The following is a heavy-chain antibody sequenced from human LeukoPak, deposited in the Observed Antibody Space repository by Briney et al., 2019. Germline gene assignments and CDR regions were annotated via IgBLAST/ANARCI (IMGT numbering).Heavy chain of an antibody. CDR3: AKVGYSYGYFDY. D-gene: IGHD5-18*01. J-gene: IGHJ4*02. Sequence: GGSLRLSCAASGFTFSSYAMSWVRQAPGKGLEWVSAISGSGGSTYYADSVKGRFIISRDNSKNTLYLQMNSLRAEDTAVYYCAKVGYSYGYFDYWGQGTLVTVSS. CDR2: ISGSGGST. V-gene: IGHV3-23*01. CDR1: GFTFSSYA.